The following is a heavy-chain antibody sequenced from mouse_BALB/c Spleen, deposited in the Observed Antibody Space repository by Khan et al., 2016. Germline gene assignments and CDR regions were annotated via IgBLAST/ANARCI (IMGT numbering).Heavy chain of an antibody. Sequence: QVQRQQPGAELVRPGASVKLSCKASGYTFTSYWINWMKQRPGQGLEWIGNIFPSDSYTNYNQKFKEKATLTVDKSSSTAYMQLSSPTSEDSAIYYCTRGESTMIRGFAYWGQGTLVTVSA. CDR1: GYTFTSYW. CDR2: IFPSDSYT. D-gene: IGHD2-4*01. CDR3: TRGESTMIRGFAY. V-gene: IGHV1-69*02. J-gene: IGHJ3*01.